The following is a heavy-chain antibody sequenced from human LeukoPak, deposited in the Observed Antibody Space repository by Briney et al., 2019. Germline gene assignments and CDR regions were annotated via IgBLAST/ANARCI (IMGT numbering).Heavy chain of an antibody. Sequence: PSETLSLTCTVSGGSISSSSYYWGWIRQPPGKGLEWIGSIYYSGSTYYNPSLKSRVTISVDTSKNQFSLKLSSVTAADTAVYYCVSEVSLSTDYWGQGTLVTVSS. V-gene: IGHV4-39*01. CDR3: VSEVSLSTDY. CDR1: GGSISSSSYY. J-gene: IGHJ4*02. CDR2: IYYSGST. D-gene: IGHD2-8*01.